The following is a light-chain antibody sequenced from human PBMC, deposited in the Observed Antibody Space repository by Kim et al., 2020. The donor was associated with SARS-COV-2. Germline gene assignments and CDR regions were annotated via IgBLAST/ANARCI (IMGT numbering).Light chain of an antibody. J-gene: IGKJ5*01. CDR3: QQYGRSPIT. CDR1: QNINDNF. CDR2: AAS. Sequence: APGDRATLSCRASQNINDNFLAWYQQNPGQAPRLLISAASTRATGVPGRFSGSGSGTDFTLTISRLEPEDFGVYFCQQYGRSPITFGQGTRLEIK. V-gene: IGKV3-20*01.